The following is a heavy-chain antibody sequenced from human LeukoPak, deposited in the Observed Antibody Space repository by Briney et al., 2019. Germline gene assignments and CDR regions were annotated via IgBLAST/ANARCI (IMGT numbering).Heavy chain of an antibody. Sequence: GGSLRLSCAASGFTFSSYSMNWVRQAPGKGLEWVSYISSSSSTIYSADSVKGRFTISRDNAKNSLYLQMNSLRAEDTAVYYCARVSQTPGGRGYFDYWGQGTLVTVSS. D-gene: IGHD2-15*01. J-gene: IGHJ4*02. CDR1: GFTFSSYS. CDR2: ISSSSSTI. CDR3: ARVSQTPGGRGYFDY. V-gene: IGHV3-48*01.